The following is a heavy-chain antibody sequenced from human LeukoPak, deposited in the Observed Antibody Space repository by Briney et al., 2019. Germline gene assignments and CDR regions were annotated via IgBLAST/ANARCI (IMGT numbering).Heavy chain of an antibody. D-gene: IGHD4-17*01. J-gene: IGHJ2*01. Sequence: ASVKVPCKASAYTFTSYGISWVRQAPGQGLEWMGWISAYSGDTKYAQKAQGRVTLTTDTSTSTAYMELRSLRSDDTAVYYCARVRKGGSTTGYYWYFDLWGRGTLVTVSS. CDR3: ARVRKGGSTTGYYWYFDL. CDR2: ISAYSGDT. CDR1: AYTFTSYG. V-gene: IGHV1-18*01.